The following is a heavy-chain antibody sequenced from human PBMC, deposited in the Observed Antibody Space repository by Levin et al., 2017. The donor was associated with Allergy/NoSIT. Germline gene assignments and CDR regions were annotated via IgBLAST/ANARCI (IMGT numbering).Heavy chain of an antibody. D-gene: IGHD5-18*01. J-gene: IGHJ4*02. Sequence: GGSLRLSCAASGFTFSSYSMNWVRQAPGKGLEWVSSISSSSSYIYYADSVKGRFTISRDNAKNSLYLQMNSLRAEDTAVYYCARDSGYSNHEPDYWGQGTLVTVSS. V-gene: IGHV3-21*01. CDR1: GFTFSSYS. CDR3: ARDSGYSNHEPDY. CDR2: ISSSSSYI.